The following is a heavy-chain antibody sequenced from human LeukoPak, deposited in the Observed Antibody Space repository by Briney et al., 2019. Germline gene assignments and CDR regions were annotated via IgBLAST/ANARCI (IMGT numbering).Heavy chain of an antibody. J-gene: IGHJ4*02. Sequence: NPGGSLRLSCAASGFSFSDYYMGWLRQAPGKGLEWVSFINSYSNYTNYADSVKGRFSISRDNAKSSLYLQMNSLRAEDTAVYYCATHYYDSRGYDVGYYFDYWGQGTLVTVSS. CDR3: ATHYYDSRGYDVGYYFDY. CDR2: INSYSNYT. V-gene: IGHV3-11*06. D-gene: IGHD3-22*01. CDR1: GFSFSDYY.